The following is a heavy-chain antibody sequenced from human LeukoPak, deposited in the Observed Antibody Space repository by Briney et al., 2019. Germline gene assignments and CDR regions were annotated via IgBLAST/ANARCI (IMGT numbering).Heavy chain of an antibody. CDR3: SADNTWIDY. CDR1: GFSVSSSY. CDR2: IYTDGRT. V-gene: IGHV3-53*01. J-gene: IGHJ4*02. D-gene: IGHD1-1*01. Sequence: GGSLRLSCAASGFSVSSSYMTWVRQAPGKGLEWVSVIYTDGRTDYADSVKGRFTVSRDSSENTLYLQMNSLRTVGTAVYYCSADNTWIDYWGQGALVTVSS.